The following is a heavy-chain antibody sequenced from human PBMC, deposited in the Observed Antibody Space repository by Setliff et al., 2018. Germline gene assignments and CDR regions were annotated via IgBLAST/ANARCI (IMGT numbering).Heavy chain of an antibody. CDR2: IYHNGIT. Sequence: PSETLSLTCAVSGASISSSYWWSWIRQAPGKGLEWIGEIYHNGITNYNPSLRGRVTFSVDKSKNQFSLNVTSVTAADTAVYYCVRDQGGWYAYWGQGTLVTVSS. CDR1: GASISSSYW. V-gene: IGHV4-4*02. CDR3: VRDQGGWYAY. D-gene: IGHD6-19*01. J-gene: IGHJ4*02.